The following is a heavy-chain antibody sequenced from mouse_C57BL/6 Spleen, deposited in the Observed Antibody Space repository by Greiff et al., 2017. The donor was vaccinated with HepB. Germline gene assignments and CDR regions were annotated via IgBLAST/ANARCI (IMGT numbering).Heavy chain of an antibody. Sequence: VKLQQPGAELVRPGSSVKLSCKASGYTFTSYWMDWVKQRPGQGLEWIGNIYPSDSETHYNQKFKDKATLTVDKSSSTAYMQLSSLTSEDSAVYYCARDDYYFDYWGQGTTLTVSS. V-gene: IGHV1-61*01. D-gene: IGHD2-4*01. CDR2: IYPSDSET. CDR1: GYTFTSYW. CDR3: ARDDYYFDY. J-gene: IGHJ2*01.